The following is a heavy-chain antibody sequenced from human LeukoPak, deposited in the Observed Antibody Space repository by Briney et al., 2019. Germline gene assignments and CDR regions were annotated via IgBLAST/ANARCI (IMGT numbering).Heavy chain of an antibody. V-gene: IGHV3-11*06. D-gene: IGHD6-19*01. CDR3: VGDSGWYGAFDY. J-gene: IGHJ4*02. CDR1: GFTFSDYY. Sequence: GGSLRLSCAASGFTFSDYYMSWIRQAPGKGLEWVSSISSSSSYIYYADSVKGRFTISRDNAKNSLYLQMNSLRAEDTAVYYCVGDSGWYGAFDYWGQGTLVTVSS. CDR2: ISSSSSYI.